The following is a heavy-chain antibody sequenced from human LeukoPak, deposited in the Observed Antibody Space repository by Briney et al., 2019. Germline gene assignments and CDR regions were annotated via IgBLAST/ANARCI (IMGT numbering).Heavy chain of an antibody. Sequence: GGSLRLSCAASGFIVSNFYMAWVRQAPGKGLEWVSVFSSGGDTYYAESVKGRFTIYRDNSKNTLYLQISSLRAEDTAVYYCARANSGSYWDYFDYWGQGTLVTVSS. J-gene: IGHJ4*02. CDR2: FSSGGDT. D-gene: IGHD1-26*01. V-gene: IGHV3-53*01. CDR3: ARANSGSYWDYFDY. CDR1: GFIVSNFY.